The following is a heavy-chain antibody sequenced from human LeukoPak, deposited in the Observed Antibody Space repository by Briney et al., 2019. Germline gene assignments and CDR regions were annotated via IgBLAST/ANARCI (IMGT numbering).Heavy chain of an antibody. V-gene: IGHV4-38-2*02. Sequence: SETLSLTCAVSGYSISSGYYWGWIRHPPGKGLEWIGSIYHSGSTYYNPSLKSRVTISVDTSKNQFSLKLSSVTAADTAVYYCARDSGYSYGPRYYFDYWGQGTLVTVSS. CDR3: ARDSGYSYGPRYYFDY. D-gene: IGHD5-18*01. CDR2: IYHSGST. J-gene: IGHJ4*02. CDR1: GYSISSGYY.